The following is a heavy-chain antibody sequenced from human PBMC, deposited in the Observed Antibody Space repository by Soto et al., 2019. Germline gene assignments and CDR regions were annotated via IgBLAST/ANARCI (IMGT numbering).Heavy chain of an antibody. Sequence: GASVKVSCKASGGTFSSYAISWVRQAPGQGLEWMGGIIPIFGTANYAQKFQGRVTITADKSTSTAYMELSSLRSEDTAVYYCARDENDFWGGYYSGGYYYGMDVWGQGTTVTVSS. D-gene: IGHD3-3*01. CDR3: ARDENDFWGGYYSGGYYYGMDV. J-gene: IGHJ6*02. V-gene: IGHV1-69*06. CDR2: IIPIFGTA. CDR1: GGTFSSYA.